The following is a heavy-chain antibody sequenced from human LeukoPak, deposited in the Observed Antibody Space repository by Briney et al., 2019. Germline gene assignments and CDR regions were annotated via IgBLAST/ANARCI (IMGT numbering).Heavy chain of an antibody. Sequence: GGSLRLSCAASGFTVSSNYMSWVRQAPGKGLEWVSVIYSGGSTYYADSVKGRFTISRDNSKNTLYLQMNSLRAEDTAVYYCARGRDGYHGAFDIWGQGTMVTVSS. CDR2: IYSGGST. CDR1: GFTVSSNY. D-gene: IGHD5-24*01. CDR3: ARGRDGYHGAFDI. J-gene: IGHJ3*02. V-gene: IGHV3-53*01.